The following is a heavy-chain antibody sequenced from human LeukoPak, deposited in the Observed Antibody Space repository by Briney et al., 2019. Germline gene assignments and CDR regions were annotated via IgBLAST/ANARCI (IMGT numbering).Heavy chain of an antibody. CDR2: ISSTTSYI. Sequence: GGSLRLSCAASGFTFSSYNMNWVRQAPGKGLEWVSSISSTTSYIYYADSVKGRFTISRDNAKNSLYLQMNSLRAEDTAVYYCARTRYSSSWYPGYFDYWGQGTLVTVSS. CDR3: ARTRYSSSWYPGYFDY. V-gene: IGHV3-21*01. D-gene: IGHD6-13*01. J-gene: IGHJ4*02. CDR1: GFTFSSYN.